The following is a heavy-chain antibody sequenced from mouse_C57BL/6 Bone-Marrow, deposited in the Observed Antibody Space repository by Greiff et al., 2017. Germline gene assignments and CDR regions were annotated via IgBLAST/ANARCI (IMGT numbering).Heavy chain of an antibody. D-gene: IGHD1-1*01. CDR1: GFTFTNYW. CDR3: TALLYFGSLC. CDR2: IRLKSDNYAT. J-gene: IGHJ2*01. V-gene: IGHV6-3*01. Sequence: EVKLLESGGGLVQPGASMKLSCVASGFTFTNYWMNWVRQSPEQGLEWVAQIRLKSDNYATNYAESVKGRFTISRDDSKSSVYLPMNNLRAEDTGIYYCTALLYFGSLCWGQGTTLTVSS.